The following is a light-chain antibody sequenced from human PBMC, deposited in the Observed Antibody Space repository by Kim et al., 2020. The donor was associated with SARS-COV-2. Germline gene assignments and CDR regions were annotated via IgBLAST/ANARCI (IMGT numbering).Light chain of an antibody. CDR3: QRYGSSLT. V-gene: IGKV3-20*01. CDR1: QSVNNDY. J-gene: IGKJ1*01. CDR2: GAA. Sequence: ESVLTQSPGTLSLSPGESGTLSCRASQSVNNDYLAWYQQKPGKASMLLIYGAANRAAGIPERFSGGGSGTDFTLTISRLGPEVSAVYYSQRYGSSLTFGPGSKV.